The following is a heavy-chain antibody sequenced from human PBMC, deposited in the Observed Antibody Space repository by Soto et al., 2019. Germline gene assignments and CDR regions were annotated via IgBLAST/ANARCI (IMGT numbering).Heavy chain of an antibody. Sequence: WSSLRLSCAASGFTFSSYGMHWVRQAPGKGLEWVAVIWYDGSNKYYADSVKGRFTISRDNSKNTLYLQMNSLRAEDTAVYYCARDWGTVGSLDAFDIWGQGSMVSV. J-gene: IGHJ3*02. CDR3: ARDWGTVGSLDAFDI. V-gene: IGHV3-33*01. D-gene: IGHD3-16*01. CDR1: GFTFSSYG. CDR2: IWYDGSNK.